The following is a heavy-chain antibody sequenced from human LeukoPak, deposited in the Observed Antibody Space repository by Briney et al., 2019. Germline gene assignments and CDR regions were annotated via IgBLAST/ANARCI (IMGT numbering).Heavy chain of an antibody. CDR2: INPNSGGT. J-gene: IGHJ4*02. V-gene: IGHV1-2*02. D-gene: IGHD3-16*01. Sequence: AASVKVSCKASGYTFTGYYMHWVRQAPGQGLEWMGWINPNSGGTNYAQKFQGRVTMTRDTSTSTVYMELSSLRSEDTAVYYCAREQEGGTFDYWGQGTLVTVSS. CDR1: GYTFTGYY. CDR3: AREQEGGTFDY.